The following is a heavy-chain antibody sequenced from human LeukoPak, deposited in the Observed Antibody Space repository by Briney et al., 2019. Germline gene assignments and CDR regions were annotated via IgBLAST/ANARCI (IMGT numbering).Heavy chain of an antibody. CDR2: INHSGST. Sequence: SETLSLTCAVYGGSFSGYYWSWIRQPPGKGLEWIGEINHSGSTNYNPSLKSRVTISVDTSKNQFSLKLSSVTAADTAVYYCAVNSGDCSSTSCYMGYWGQGTPVTVSS. CDR1: GGSFSGYY. D-gene: IGHD2-2*02. J-gene: IGHJ4*02. V-gene: IGHV4-34*01. CDR3: AVNSGDCSSTSCYMGY.